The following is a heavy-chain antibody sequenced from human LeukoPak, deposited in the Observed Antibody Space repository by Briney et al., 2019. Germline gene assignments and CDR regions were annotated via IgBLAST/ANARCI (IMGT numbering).Heavy chain of an antibody. J-gene: IGHJ6*03. Sequence: GGSLRLSCAASGFVFSRYEMNWVRQAPGKGLEWVSYISDSSSTIYYGDSVKGRFTISRDNAKNSLYLQMNSLRAEDTAVYYCARGDEVVAADYYYYMDVWGKGTTVTIS. CDR2: ISDSSSTI. V-gene: IGHV3-48*03. CDR3: ARGDEVVAADYYYYMDV. D-gene: IGHD2-15*01. CDR1: GFVFSRYE.